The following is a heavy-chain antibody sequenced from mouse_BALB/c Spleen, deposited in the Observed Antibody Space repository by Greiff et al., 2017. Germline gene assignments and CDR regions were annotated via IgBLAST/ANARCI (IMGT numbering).Heavy chain of an antibody. J-gene: IGHJ3*01. CDR1: GYTFTDYY. D-gene: IGHD2-3*01. V-gene: IGHV1S29*02. CDR3: ALNYDGYYAY. CDR2: IYPYNGGT. Sequence: VQLQQSGPELVKPGASVKISCKASGYTFTDYYMHWVKQSHGKSLEWIGYIYPYNGGTGYNQKFKSKATLTVDNSSSTAYMELRSLTSEDSAVYYFALNYDGYYAYWGQGTLVTVSA.